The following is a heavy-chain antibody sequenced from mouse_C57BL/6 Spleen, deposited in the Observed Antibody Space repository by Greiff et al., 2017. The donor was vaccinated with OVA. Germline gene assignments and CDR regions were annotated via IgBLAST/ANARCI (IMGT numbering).Heavy chain of an antibody. CDR1: GYAFSSSW. CDR2: IYPGDGDT. D-gene: IGHD1-1*01. J-gene: IGHJ1*03. V-gene: IGHV1-82*01. Sequence: QVQLQQSGPELVKPGASVKISCKASGYAFSSSWMNWVKQRPGKGLEWIGRIYPGDGDTNYNGKFKGKATLTADKSSSTAYMQLSSLTSEDSAVYFCARSHYYGSSYGYFEVWGTGTTVTVSS. CDR3: ARSHYYGSSYGYFEV.